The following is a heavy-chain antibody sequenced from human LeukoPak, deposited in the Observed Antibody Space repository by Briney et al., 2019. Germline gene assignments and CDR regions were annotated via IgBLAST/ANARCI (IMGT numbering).Heavy chain of an antibody. V-gene: IGHV1-2*02. CDR2: INPNSGGT. J-gene: IGHJ3*02. D-gene: IGHD6-19*01. CDR3: ARDLGEPYSSGWYEGAFDI. CDR1: GYTFTGYY. Sequence: GASVNVSCKASGYTFTGYYMHWVRQAPGQGLEWMGWINPNSGGTNYARKFQGRVTMTRDTSISTAYMELSRLRSDDTAVYYCARDLGEPYSSGWYEGAFDIWGQGTMVTVSS.